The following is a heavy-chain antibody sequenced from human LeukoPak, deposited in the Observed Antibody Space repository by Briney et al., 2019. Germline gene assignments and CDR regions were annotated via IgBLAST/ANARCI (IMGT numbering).Heavy chain of an antibody. Sequence: GGSLRFPCEGSGFIFSKYAMNWVRQAPGKGLEWVSAISATGASTYYIDSVKGRFTISRDNSNNTLYLQMNSLRAEDTARYYCAKDLWHLVRMIDHWGQGILVIAST. CDR1: GFIFSKYA. CDR3: AKDLWHLVRMIDH. J-gene: IGHJ4*02. CDR2: ISATGAST. V-gene: IGHV3-23*01. D-gene: IGHD6-6*01.